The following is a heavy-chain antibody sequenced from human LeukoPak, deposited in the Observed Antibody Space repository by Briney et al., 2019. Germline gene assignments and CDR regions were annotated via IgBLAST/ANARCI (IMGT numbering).Heavy chain of an antibody. J-gene: IGHJ4*02. CDR2: ISGSGGST. CDR1: GFTFSNYA. V-gene: IGHV3-23*01. D-gene: IGHD2-21*02. CDR3: AKAKLAYCGGDCYSPFDY. Sequence: GGSLRLSCAAAGFTFSNYAMTWVRQAPGRGLEWVSSISGSGGSTYYADSVKGRFTISRDNSKNTLYLQMNSLRAEDTAVYYCAKAKLAYCGGDCYSPFDYWGQGTLVTVSS.